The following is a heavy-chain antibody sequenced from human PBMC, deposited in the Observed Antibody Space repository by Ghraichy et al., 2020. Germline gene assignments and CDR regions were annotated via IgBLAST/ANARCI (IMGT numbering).Heavy chain of an antibody. J-gene: IGHJ4*02. Sequence: SETLSLTCTVSGDSISNYYWSRIRQPAGKGLEWIGRIYTSGSTNYNPSLKGRATMSVDTSKNQFSLTLTSVTAADTAVYYCARDRYGSGNFFDYWGQGTLVTVSS. D-gene: IGHD3-10*01. CDR2: IYTSGST. V-gene: IGHV4-4*07. CDR1: GDSISNYY. CDR3: ARDRYGSGNFFDY.